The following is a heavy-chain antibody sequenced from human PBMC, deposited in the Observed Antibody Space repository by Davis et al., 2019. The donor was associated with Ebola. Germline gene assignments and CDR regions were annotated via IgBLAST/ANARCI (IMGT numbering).Heavy chain of an antibody. CDR2: ISYDGNHN. V-gene: IGHV3-30*03. CDR1: GFTFSSYW. CDR3: ARVRGGKSRYGMDV. D-gene: IGHD4-23*01. Sequence: GESLKISCAASGFTFSSYWMSWVRQAPGKGLEWVAVISYDGNHNYYADSVTGRFTISRDNSKNTLYLQMNSMRAEDTAVYYCARVRGGKSRYGMDVWGQGTTVTVSS. J-gene: IGHJ6*02.